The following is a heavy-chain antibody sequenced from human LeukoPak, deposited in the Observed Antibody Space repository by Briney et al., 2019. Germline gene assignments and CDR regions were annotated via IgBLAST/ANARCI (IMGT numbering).Heavy chain of an antibody. D-gene: IGHD6-19*01. CDR3: ARRGYSSGWYSPNWFDP. J-gene: IGHJ5*02. CDR1: GGSISSYY. V-gene: IGHV4-59*08. Sequence: PSETLSLTCTVSGGSISSYYWSWIRQPPGKGLEWIGYIYYSGSTNYNPSLKSRVTISVDTSKNQFSLKPSSVTAADTAVYYCARRGYSSGWYSPNWFDPWGQGTLVTVSS. CDR2: IYYSGST.